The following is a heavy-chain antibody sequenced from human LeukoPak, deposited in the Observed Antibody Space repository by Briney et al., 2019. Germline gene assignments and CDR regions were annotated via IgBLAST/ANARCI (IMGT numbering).Heavy chain of an antibody. D-gene: IGHD6-13*01. V-gene: IGHV3-30*18. CDR3: AKDRVAAAGSYFDY. J-gene: IGHJ4*02. CDR2: ISYDASNK. CDR1: GFTFSSYG. Sequence: PGGSLRLSCAASGFTFSSYGMHWVRQAPGKGLEWVAVISYDASNKYYADSVKGRFTISRDNSKNTLYLQINSLRAEDTAVYYCAKDRVAAAGSYFDYWGQGTLVTVSS.